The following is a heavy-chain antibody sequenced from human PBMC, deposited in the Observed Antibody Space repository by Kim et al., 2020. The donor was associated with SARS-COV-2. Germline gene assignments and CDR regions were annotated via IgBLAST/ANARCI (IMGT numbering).Heavy chain of an antibody. J-gene: IGHJ6*04. V-gene: IGHV3-21*06. Sequence: YYADSVRGRFTISRDNAKNSLYLQMNSLRAEDTAVYYCARDRLGVGATVVWGKGTTVTVSS. D-gene: IGHD1-26*01. CDR3: ARDRLGVGATVV.